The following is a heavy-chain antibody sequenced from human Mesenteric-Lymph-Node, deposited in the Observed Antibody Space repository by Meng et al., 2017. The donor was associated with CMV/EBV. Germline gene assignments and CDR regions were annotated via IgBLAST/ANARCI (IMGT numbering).Heavy chain of an antibody. D-gene: IGHD6-19*01. J-gene: IGHJ3*02. Sequence: SETLSLTCTVSGYSISSGYYWCMIRQPPGKGLEWIGSIYHSGTTYYNPSLKRLATISVDTSKNQFSLKLSSVTAADTAVYYCAREPSYSSGPTGGAFGIWGQRTMVTVSS. CDR2: IYHSGTT. CDR1: GYSISSGYY. V-gene: IGHV4-38-2*02. CDR3: AREPSYSSGPTGGAFGI.